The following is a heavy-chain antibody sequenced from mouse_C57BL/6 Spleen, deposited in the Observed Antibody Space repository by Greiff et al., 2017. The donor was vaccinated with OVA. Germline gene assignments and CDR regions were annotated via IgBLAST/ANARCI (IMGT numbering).Heavy chain of an antibody. V-gene: IGHV5-4*01. CDR3: ASELRYFDV. D-gene: IGHD1-1*01. J-gene: IGHJ1*03. CDR2: ISDGGSYT. Sequence: EVQRVESGGGLVKPGGSLKLSCAASGFTFSSYAMSWVRQTPEKRLEWVATISDGGSYTYYPDNVKGRFTISRDNAKNNLYLQMSHLKSEDTAMYYCASELRYFDVWGTGTTVTVSS. CDR1: GFTFSSYA.